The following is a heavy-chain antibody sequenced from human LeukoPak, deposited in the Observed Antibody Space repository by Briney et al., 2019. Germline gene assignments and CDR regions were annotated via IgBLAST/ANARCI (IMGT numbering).Heavy chain of an antibody. J-gene: IGHJ6*03. CDR1: VGTFSSYA. D-gene: IGHD6-13*01. Sequence: SVKVSCKASVGTFSSYAIIWVRQAPGQGLEWMGGIIPTFGTANYAQKFQGRVTITTDESTSTAYMELSSLRSEDTAVYYCARDLSIAAAGISYYYYMYVWGKGTTVTVSS. V-gene: IGHV1-69*05. CDR2: IIPTFGTA. CDR3: ARDLSIAAAGISYYYYMYV.